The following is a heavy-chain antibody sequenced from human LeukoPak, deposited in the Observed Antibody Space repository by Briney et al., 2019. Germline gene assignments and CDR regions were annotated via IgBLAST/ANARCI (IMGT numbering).Heavy chain of an antibody. J-gene: IGHJ4*02. D-gene: IGHD3-16*01. V-gene: IGHV4-30-2*01. Sequence: SETLSLTCTVSGGSISSGGYYWSWIRQPPGKGLEWIGYIYHSGSTYYNPSLKSRVTISVDRSKNQFSLKLSSVTAADTAVYYCARVDTGEVEYWGQGTLVTVSS. CDR1: GGSISSGGYY. CDR2: IYHSGST. CDR3: ARVDTGEVEY.